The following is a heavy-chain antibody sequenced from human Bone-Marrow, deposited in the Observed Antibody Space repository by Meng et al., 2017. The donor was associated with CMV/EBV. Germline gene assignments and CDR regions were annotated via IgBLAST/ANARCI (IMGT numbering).Heavy chain of an antibody. CDR1: SVRSSRFY. J-gene: IGHJ5*02. CDR2: ISHSGGS. D-gene: IGHD2-21*01. CDR3: AKDHEYCGGSCFSPRFDP. Sequence: SVRSSRFYWSWIRQPPGKGLEWIGYISHSGGSNYNASLRSRVTISIDTSNNQFSLKLSSVTTADTAFYYCAKDHEYCGGSCFSPRFDPWGQGILVTVSS. V-gene: IGHV4-61*01.